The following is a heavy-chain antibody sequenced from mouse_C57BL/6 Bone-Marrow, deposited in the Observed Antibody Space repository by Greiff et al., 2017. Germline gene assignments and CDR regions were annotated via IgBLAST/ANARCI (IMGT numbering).Heavy chain of an antibody. CDR1: GFTFSNYW. Sequence: EVKLQESGGGLVQPGGSMKLSCAASGFTFSNYWMNWVRQSPEKGLEWVAQIRLKSDNYATPYAESVKGRFTISRDDSKSSVYLQMNNLSAEDTGIYSCTDSSYAYYAMDYWGQGTSVTVSS. D-gene: IGHD1-1*01. CDR2: IRLKSDNYAT. CDR3: TDSSYAYYAMDY. V-gene: IGHV6-3*01. J-gene: IGHJ4*01.